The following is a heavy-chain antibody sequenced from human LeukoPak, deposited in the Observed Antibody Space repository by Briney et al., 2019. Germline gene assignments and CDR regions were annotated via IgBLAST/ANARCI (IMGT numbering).Heavy chain of an antibody. CDR1: GGTFSSYA. D-gene: IGHD3-22*01. J-gene: IGHJ3*02. Sequence: GASVKVSCKASGGTFSSYAISWVRQAPGQGLEWMGRIIPILGIANYAQKFQGRVTITADKSTSTAYMELSSLRSEDTAVYYCARDSHYYDSSGDAFDIWGQGTMVTVFS. CDR2: IIPILGIA. V-gene: IGHV1-69*04. CDR3: ARDSHYYDSSGDAFDI.